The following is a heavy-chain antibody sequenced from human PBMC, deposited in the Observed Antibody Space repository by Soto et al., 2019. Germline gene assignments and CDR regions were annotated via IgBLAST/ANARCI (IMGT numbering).Heavy chain of an antibody. CDR2: INPSGGST. CDR1: GYTFTSYY. V-gene: IGHV1-46*04. D-gene: IGHD3-9*01. J-gene: IGHJ6*03. CDR3: AKENGNYDILTGYYISYYYYYYMDV. Sequence: ASVKVSCQASGYTFTSYYMHWVRQAPGQGLEWMGIINPSGGSTYYADSVKGRFTISRDNSKNTLYLQMNSLRAEDTAVYYCAKENGNYDILTGYYISYYYYYYMDVWGKGTTVTVSS.